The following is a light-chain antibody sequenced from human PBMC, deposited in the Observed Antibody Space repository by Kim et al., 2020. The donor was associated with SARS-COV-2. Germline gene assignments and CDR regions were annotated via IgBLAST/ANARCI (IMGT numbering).Light chain of an antibody. V-gene: IGLV1-47*01. CDR2: SND. Sequence: RVQIVSLTCAGRSTNIGRNYLFWYQQLPGTAPKLPIYSNDQRPSGVPVRFSGSRSGTSASLAISGLRSDDEADYFCATWDDSLKVFGTGTKVTVL. J-gene: IGLJ1*01. CDR3: ATWDDSLKV. CDR1: STNIGRNY.